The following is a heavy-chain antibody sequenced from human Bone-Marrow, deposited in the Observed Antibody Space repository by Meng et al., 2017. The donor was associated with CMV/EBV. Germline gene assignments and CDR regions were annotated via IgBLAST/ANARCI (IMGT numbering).Heavy chain of an antibody. CDR1: GFTFSSYS. V-gene: IGHV3-21*01. CDR2: ISSSGSYI. J-gene: IGHJ4*02. Sequence: GESLKISCAASGFTFSSYSMNWVRQAPGKGLEWVSSISSSGSYIYYADSVKGRFTISRDNAKNSLYLQMNSLRAEDTAVYYCASSSSIADFDYWGQGTLVTVSS. CDR3: ASSSSIADFDY. D-gene: IGHD6-6*01.